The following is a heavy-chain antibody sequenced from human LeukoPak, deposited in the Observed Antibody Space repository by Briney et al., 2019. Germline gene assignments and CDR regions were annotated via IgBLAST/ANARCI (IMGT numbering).Heavy chain of an antibody. D-gene: IGHD5-18*01. J-gene: IGHJ3*02. V-gene: IGHV1-8*03. Sequence: ASVKVSCKASGYTFTSYDINWVRQATGQGLEWMGWMNPNSGNTGYAQKFQGRVTITADKSTSTAYMELSSLRSEDTAVYYCARTGYLHDAFDIWGQGTMVTVSS. CDR3: ARTGYLHDAFDI. CDR1: GYTFTSYD. CDR2: MNPNSGNT.